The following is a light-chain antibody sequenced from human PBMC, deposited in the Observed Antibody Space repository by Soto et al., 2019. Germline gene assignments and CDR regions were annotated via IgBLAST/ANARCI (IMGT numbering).Light chain of an antibody. V-gene: IGLV1-44*01. CDR3: AAWDDSLNGWV. CDR1: SSNIGSNT. Sequence: QSVLTQPPSASGTPGQRVTISCSGSSSNIGSNTVNWYQQLPGTAPKLLIYNNYQRPSGVPDRFSGSKSGTSASLAISGLQYEDEADYYCAAWDDSLNGWVFGGGTKLTVL. CDR2: NNY. J-gene: IGLJ3*02.